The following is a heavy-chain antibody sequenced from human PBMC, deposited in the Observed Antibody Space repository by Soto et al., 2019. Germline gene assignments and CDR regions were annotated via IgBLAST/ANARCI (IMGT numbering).Heavy chain of an antibody. D-gene: IGHD2-15*01. J-gene: IGHJ4*02. CDR3: ARRYCSGGSCNPYFDC. CDR1: GGSISSSSYY. Sequence: QLQLQESGPGLVKPSETLSLTCTVSGGSISSSSYYWGWIRQPPGKGLEWIGNIYYSGSTFYNPSLKSRVPISVDTSKNQFSLKLSSVTAADTAVYYCARRYCSGGSCNPYFDCWGQGTLVTVSS. CDR2: IYYSGST. V-gene: IGHV4-39*01.